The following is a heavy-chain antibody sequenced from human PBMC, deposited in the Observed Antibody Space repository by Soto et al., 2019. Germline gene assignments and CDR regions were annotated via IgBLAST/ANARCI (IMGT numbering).Heavy chain of an antibody. D-gene: IGHD3-16*01. J-gene: IGHJ6*02. CDR2: ISYDGSQK. CDR1: GFTFSESG. V-gene: IGHV3-30*03. Sequence: QVQLVESGGGVVQPGRSLRLSCEASGFTFSESGMHWVRRAPGKGLEWVTLISYDGSQKYYIDSVKGRFTISRDNSKNTLYLQMNSLRVEDTAVYYCASSRYGIGAGMDVWGQGTTVTVSS. CDR3: ASSRYGIGAGMDV.